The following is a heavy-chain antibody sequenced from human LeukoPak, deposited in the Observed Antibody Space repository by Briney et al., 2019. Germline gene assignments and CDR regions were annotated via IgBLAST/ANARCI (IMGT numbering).Heavy chain of an antibody. D-gene: IGHD3-22*01. CDR1: GFTFSSYW. Sequence: GGCLRLSCAASGFTFSSYWMHWVRQAPGKGLVWVSRINSDGSSTSYADSVKGRFTISRDNAKNTLYLQMNSLRAEDTAVYYCARADSSGYYVDYWGQGILVTVSS. CDR2: INSDGSST. J-gene: IGHJ4*02. V-gene: IGHV3-74*01. CDR3: ARADSSGYYVDY.